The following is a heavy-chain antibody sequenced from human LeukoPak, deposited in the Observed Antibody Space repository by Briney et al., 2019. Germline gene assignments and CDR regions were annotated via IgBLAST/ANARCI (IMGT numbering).Heavy chain of an antibody. D-gene: IGHD5-18*01. V-gene: IGHV3-21*01. CDR1: GFTFSTYS. Sequence: GPLRLSCAASGFTFSTYSMNWVRQAPGKGLEWVSSISSSSGYIHYADSVKGRFTISRDNAKNSLYLQMNSLRDTDTAVYYCARGKVGYSYFDYWGQGTLVTVSS. CDR3: ARGKVGYSYFDY. CDR2: ISSSSGYI. J-gene: IGHJ4*02.